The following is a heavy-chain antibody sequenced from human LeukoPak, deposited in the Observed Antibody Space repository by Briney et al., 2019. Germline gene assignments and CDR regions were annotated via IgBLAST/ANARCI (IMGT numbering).Heavy chain of an antibody. CDR1: AFTFSDYY. Sequence: GGSLRLSCAASAFTFSDYYMSWIRQAPGRGLEWVSYISSSGSTIYYADSVKGRFTISRGNAKNSLYLQMNSLRAEDTAVYYCAREDGYNSVAMDVWGKGTTVTVSS. V-gene: IGHV3-11*04. J-gene: IGHJ6*03. D-gene: IGHD5-24*01. CDR3: AREDGYNSVAMDV. CDR2: ISSSGSTI.